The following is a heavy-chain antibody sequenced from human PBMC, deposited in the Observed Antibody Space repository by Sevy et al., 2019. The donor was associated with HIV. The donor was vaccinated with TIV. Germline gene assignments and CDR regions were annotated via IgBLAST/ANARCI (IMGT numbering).Heavy chain of an antibody. D-gene: IGHD3-10*01. J-gene: IGHJ4*02. Sequence: GGSLRLSCAGSGFTFNNAWMSWVRQAPGKGLEWVGRIKSEIDGGTKDYAAPVKGRFTISRDDSKNTLFLQMNSLKTEDTAVYYCTRGIWFGEFSAYYFDSWGQGTLVTVSS. CDR2: IKSEIDGGTK. CDR3: TRGIWFGEFSAYYFDS. CDR1: GFTFNNAW. V-gene: IGHV3-15*01.